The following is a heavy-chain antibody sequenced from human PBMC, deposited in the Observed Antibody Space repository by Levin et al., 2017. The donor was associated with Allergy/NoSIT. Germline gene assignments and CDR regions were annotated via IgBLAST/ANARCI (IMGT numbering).Heavy chain of an antibody. CDR3: ARGMTTGNYYYYMDV. J-gene: IGHJ6*03. CDR2: IHHSGSP. V-gene: IGHV4-30-2*01. CDR1: GGSFTSGDYS. Sequence: SQTLSLTCDVSGGSFTSGDYSWSWIRQPPGKGLEWIGFIHHSGSPHYNPSLKSRVTISVDRSKDQFSLKVTSVTAADTAVYYCARGMTTGNYYYYMDVWGKGTTVTVS. D-gene: IGHD4-11*01.